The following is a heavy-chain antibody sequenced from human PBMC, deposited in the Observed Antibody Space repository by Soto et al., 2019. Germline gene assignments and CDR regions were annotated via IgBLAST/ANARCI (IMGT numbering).Heavy chain of an antibody. J-gene: IGHJ6*02. Sequence: QVQLVQSGAEVKKPGSSVKVSCKASGGTFSSYAISWVRQAPGQGLEWMGGIIPIFGTANDAQKFQGRVTITAXXXTXXAYMDVSRLRCEDTAVYYCARGITGTVSYYSGMDVWGQGTTVTVSS. CDR1: GGTFSSYA. CDR2: IIPIFGTA. D-gene: IGHD1-20*01. V-gene: IGHV1-69*12. CDR3: ARGITGTVSYYSGMDV.